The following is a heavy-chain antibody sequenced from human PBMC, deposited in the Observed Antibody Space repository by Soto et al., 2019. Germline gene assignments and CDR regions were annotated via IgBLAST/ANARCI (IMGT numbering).Heavy chain of an antibody. V-gene: IGHV3-23*01. CDR1: GFTFSSYA. J-gene: IGHJ4*02. Sequence: GSLRLSCAASGFTFSSYAMSWVRQAPGKGLEWVSAISGSGGSTYYADSVKGRFTISRDNSKNTLYLQMNSLRAEDTAVYYCAKALGYCSSTSCYYRSDYWGQGTLVTVSS. CDR3: AKALGYCSSTSCYYRSDY. D-gene: IGHD2-2*01. CDR2: ISGSGGST.